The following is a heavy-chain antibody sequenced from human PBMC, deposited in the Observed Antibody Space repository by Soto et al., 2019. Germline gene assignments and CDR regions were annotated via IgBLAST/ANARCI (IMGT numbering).Heavy chain of an antibody. CDR1: GFTFTSSA. CDR2: IVVGSGNT. J-gene: IGHJ4*02. CDR3: ARARGYSGRYYFDY. V-gene: IGHV1-58*01. Sequence: ASVKVSCKASGFTFTSSAVQWVRQARGQRLEWIGWIVVGSGNTNYAQKFQERVTITRDMSTSTAYMELSSLRSEDTAVYYCARARGYSGRYYFDYWGQGTLVTVSS. D-gene: IGHD5-12*01.